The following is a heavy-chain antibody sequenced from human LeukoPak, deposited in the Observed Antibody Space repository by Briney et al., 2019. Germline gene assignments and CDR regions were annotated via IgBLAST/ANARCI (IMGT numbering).Heavy chain of an antibody. V-gene: IGHV4-59*01. CDR3: ASTPNRRGSGYIDY. CDR2: IYYSGST. D-gene: IGHD3-3*01. J-gene: IGHJ4*02. Sequence: SETLSLTCTVSGGSISSYYWSWIRQPPGKGLEWIGYIYYSGSTNYNPSLKSRVTISVDTSKNQFSLKLSSVTAADTAVYYCASTPNRRGSGYIDYWGQGTLVTVSS. CDR1: GGSISSYY.